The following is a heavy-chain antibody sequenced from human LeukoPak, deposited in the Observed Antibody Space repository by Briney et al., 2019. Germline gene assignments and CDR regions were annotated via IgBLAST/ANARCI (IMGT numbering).Heavy chain of an antibody. J-gene: IGHJ3*02. CDR1: GGSFSGYY. CDR3: ARDAFDI. V-gene: IGHV4-34*01. Sequence: PSETLSLTCAVYGGSFSGYYWNWIRQPPGKGLEWIGEINHSGSTNYNPSLKSRVTISVDTSKNQFSLKLGSVTAADTAVYYCARDAFDIWAKGQWSPSLQ. CDR2: INHSGST.